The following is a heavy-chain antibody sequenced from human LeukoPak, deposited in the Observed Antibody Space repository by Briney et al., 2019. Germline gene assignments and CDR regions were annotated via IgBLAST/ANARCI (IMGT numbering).Heavy chain of an antibody. Sequence: AASVKVSCKASGYSFTDKYMHWVRQAPGQGLEWMGRINPNSGGTNYVQKFQGRVTVTRDTSISTAYMDLSRLRSDDTAVYYCARAGVWDYSDSSGYHNAAFDIWGQGTMVTVSS. J-gene: IGHJ3*02. V-gene: IGHV1-2*06. CDR1: GYSFTDKY. CDR2: INPNSGGT. CDR3: ARAGVWDYSDSSGYHNAAFDI. D-gene: IGHD3-22*01.